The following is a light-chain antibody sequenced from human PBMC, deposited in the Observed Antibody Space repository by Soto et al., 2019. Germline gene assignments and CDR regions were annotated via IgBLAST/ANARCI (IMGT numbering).Light chain of an antibody. Sequence: QSVLTQPRSVSGSPGQSVTISCTGTSSDVGAYNYVSWYQQHPGKAPKLMIYDVSERPSGVPDRFSGSKSGNTASLTISGLQADDEADYYCCSYAGSYTVIFGGGTKLTVL. CDR2: DVS. J-gene: IGLJ2*01. V-gene: IGLV2-11*01. CDR1: SSDVGAYNY. CDR3: CSYAGSYTVI.